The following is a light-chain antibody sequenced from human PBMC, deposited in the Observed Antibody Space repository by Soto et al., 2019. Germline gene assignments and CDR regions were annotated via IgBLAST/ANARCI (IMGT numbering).Light chain of an antibody. CDR2: GNS. J-gene: IGLJ3*02. V-gene: IGLV1-40*01. Sequence: QSVLTQPPSVSGAPGQRVTISCTGSSSNIGAGYVVHWYQQLPGTAPKLLIYGNSNRPSGVPDQFSGSKSGTSASLAITGLQSEDEADYYCISYIPSTTTHWVFGGGTKLTVL. CDR3: ISYIPSTTTHWV. CDR1: SSNIGAGYV.